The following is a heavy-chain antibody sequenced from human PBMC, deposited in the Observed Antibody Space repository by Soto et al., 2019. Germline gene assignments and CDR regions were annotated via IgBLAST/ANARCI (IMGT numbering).Heavy chain of an antibody. Sequence: PGGSLRLSCATSGFTFINYEMNWVRQAPGKGLEWVAYIGSGGSPVYYADSVKGRFTISRDNAKQSLFLQMDRVRVEDTAVYYCARDLTFTPASVMVGAATGGMHXWGQGTTFTVS. D-gene: IGHD2-15*01. CDR1: GFTFINYE. V-gene: IGHV3-48*03. CDR3: ARDLTFTPASVMVGAATGGMHX. J-gene: IGHJ6*02. CDR2: IGSGGSPV.